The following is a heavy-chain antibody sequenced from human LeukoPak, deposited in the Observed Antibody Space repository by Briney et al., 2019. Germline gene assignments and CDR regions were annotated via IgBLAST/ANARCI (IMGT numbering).Heavy chain of an antibody. Sequence: GGSLRLSCAASGFTFSSYAMSWVRQAPGKGLEWVSAISGSGGSTYYADSVKGRFTISRDNSKNTLYLQMNSLRAEDTAVYYCAKDLNEPSTSGSYFLPYYYYGMDVWGQGTTVTVSS. CDR1: GFTFSSYA. D-gene: IGHD1-26*01. V-gene: IGHV3-23*01. CDR3: AKDLNEPSTSGSYFLPYYYYGMDV. CDR2: ISGSGGST. J-gene: IGHJ6*02.